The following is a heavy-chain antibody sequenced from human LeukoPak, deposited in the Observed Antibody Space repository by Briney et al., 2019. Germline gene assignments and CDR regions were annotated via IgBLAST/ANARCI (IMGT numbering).Heavy chain of an antibody. Sequence: ASVKVSCKASGYTFTGYYMHWVRQAPGQGLEWMGWINPNSGGTNYAQKFQGRVTMTRDTSISTAYMELSRLRSDDTAVYYCAKEVLGSYPYFDYWGQGTLVTVSS. V-gene: IGHV1-2*02. CDR2: INPNSGGT. CDR3: AKEVLGSYPYFDY. D-gene: IGHD3-10*01. J-gene: IGHJ4*02. CDR1: GYTFTGYY.